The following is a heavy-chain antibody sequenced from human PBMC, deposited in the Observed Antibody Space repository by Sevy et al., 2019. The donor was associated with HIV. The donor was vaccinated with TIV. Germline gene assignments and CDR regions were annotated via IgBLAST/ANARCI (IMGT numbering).Heavy chain of an antibody. Sequence: ASVKVSCKASGYTFTDYYMHWVRQAPGQGLEWMGWINPNSGGTNYAQKFQGRVTMTRDTSISTAYMELSRLRSDDTAVYYCARGGRDYDILTGSHYYYYMHVWGKGTTVTVSS. J-gene: IGHJ6*03. CDR3: ARGGRDYDILTGSHYYYYMHV. CDR1: GYTFTDYY. CDR2: INPNSGGT. V-gene: IGHV1-2*02. D-gene: IGHD3-9*01.